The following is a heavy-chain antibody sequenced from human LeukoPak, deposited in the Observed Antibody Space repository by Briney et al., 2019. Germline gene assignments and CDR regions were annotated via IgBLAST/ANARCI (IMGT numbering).Heavy chain of an antibody. CDR3: ARGPATNYYDSSGYYSGHDY. CDR2: INPNSGGT. Sequence: ASVKVSCKASGYTFTGYYMHWVRQAPGQGLEWMGWINPNSGGTNYAQKFQGRVTMTRDTSISTAYMELSRLRSDDTAVYYCARGPATNYYDSSGYYSGHDYWGQGTLVTVSS. V-gene: IGHV1-2*02. J-gene: IGHJ4*02. CDR1: GYTFTGYY. D-gene: IGHD3-22*01.